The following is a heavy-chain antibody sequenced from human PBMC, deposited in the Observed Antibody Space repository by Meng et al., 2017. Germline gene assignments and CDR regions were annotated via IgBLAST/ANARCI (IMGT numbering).Heavy chain of an antibody. D-gene: IGHD6-19*01. CDR1: GFTFSSYS. V-gene: IGHV3-33*08. Sequence: GESLKISCAASGFTFSSYSMNWVRQAPGKGLEWVAVIWYDGSNKYYADSVKGRFTISRDNSKNTLYLQMNSLRAEDTAVYYCARDPRNSSGWYFPYYYYGMDVWGQGTTVTVSS. J-gene: IGHJ6*02. CDR3: ARDPRNSSGWYFPYYYYGMDV. CDR2: IWYDGSNK.